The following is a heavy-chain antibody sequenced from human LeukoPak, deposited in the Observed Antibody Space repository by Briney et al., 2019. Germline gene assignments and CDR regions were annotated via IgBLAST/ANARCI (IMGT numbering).Heavy chain of an antibody. J-gene: IGHJ5*02. CDR3: AKVSVLRYFDWLLSYWFDP. Sequence: GGSLRLSCAVSRFAFSTYAMSWVRQAPGKGLEWVSAISGSGGSTYYADSVKGRFTISRDNSKNTLYLQMNSLRAEDTAVYYCAKVSVLRYFDWLLSYWFDPWGQGTLVTVSS. V-gene: IGHV3-23*01. CDR2: ISGSGGST. CDR1: RFAFSTYA. D-gene: IGHD3-9*01.